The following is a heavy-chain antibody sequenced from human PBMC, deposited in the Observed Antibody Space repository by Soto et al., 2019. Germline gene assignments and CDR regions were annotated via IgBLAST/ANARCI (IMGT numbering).Heavy chain of an antibody. Sequence: QVQLVESGGGVVQPGRSLRLSCAASGFTFSSYGMHWVRQAPGKGLEWVAVISYDGSNKYYADSVKGRFTISRDNSKNTLYLQMNSLRAEDTAVYYCARGIVVVPAAIDSDYYYGMDVWGQGTTVTVSS. CDR3: ARGIVVVPAAIDSDYYYGMDV. V-gene: IGHV3-30*03. J-gene: IGHJ6*02. CDR1: GFTFSSYG. CDR2: ISYDGSNK. D-gene: IGHD2-2*01.